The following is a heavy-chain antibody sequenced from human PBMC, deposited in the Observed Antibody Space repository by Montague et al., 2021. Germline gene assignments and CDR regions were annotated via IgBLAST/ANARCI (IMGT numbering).Heavy chain of an antibody. CDR3: ARVFSSWYVGWFDP. D-gene: IGHD6-13*01. J-gene: IGHJ5*02. CDR1: GASITSNIYY. Sequence: SETLSLTCTVSGASITSNIYYWGWIRQSPGKGLEWIGSIYYSGNSFYQPSLKSRITMAVDTSKNQFSLKFSSVTAADTAIYSCARVFSSWYVGWFDPWGQGTLVTVSS. CDR2: IYYSGNS. V-gene: IGHV4-39*07.